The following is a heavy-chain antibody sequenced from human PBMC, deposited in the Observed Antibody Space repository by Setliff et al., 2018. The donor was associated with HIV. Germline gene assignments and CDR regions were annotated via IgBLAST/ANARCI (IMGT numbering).Heavy chain of an antibody. CDR1: GFTLSSYA. V-gene: IGHV3-23*01. Sequence: PGGSLRLSCAVSGFTLSSYAMNWVRQAPGKGLEWISGVSGSSTLYYADSVKGRFTISRDNSKNTVYLQMISLRDEDTAAYFCVKLGYCNDRSCYAEYDASDIWGQGTMVTVSS. D-gene: IGHD3-22*01. CDR3: VKLGYCNDRSCYAEYDASDI. CDR2: VSGSSTL. J-gene: IGHJ3*02.